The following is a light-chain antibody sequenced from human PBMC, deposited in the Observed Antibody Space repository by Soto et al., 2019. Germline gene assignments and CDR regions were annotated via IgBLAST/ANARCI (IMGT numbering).Light chain of an antibody. V-gene: IGKV3-20*01. J-gene: IGKJ1*01. CDR2: AAS. Sequence: EIVLTQSPGTLSLSPGERATLSCRASQSISSTYLAWYRQKPGQAPRLLIYAASSRATGIPDRFSGSGYGTDFTRTISRLEPEDFAVYYCKQYYASSWTFGQETRVEIK. CDR3: KQYYASSWT. CDR1: QSISSTY.